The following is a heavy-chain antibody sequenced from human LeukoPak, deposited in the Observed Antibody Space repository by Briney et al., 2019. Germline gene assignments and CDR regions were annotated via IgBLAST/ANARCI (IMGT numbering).Heavy chain of an antibody. Sequence: PGRSLRLSCAASGFTFSSYGMHWVRQAPGKGLEWVAVIWYDGSNKYYADSVKGRFTISRDNAKNSLYLQMNSLRAEDTAVYYCARDQGYDSNYYFDYWGQGTLVTVSS. V-gene: IGHV3-33*08. D-gene: IGHD4-11*01. CDR1: GFTFSSYG. J-gene: IGHJ4*02. CDR3: ARDQGYDSNYYFDY. CDR2: IWYDGSNK.